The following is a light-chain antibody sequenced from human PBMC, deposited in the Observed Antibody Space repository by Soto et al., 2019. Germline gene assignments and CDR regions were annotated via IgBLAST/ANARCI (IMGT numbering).Light chain of an antibody. CDR3: QPYNNWPLT. CDR2: GAS. CDR1: QGVSSN. Sequence: EIVMTQSPATLSVSPGERATLSCRASQGVSSNLAWYQQKPGQAPRLLIYGASTRATGIPARFSGSGSGTDFTLTISSLQPEDFAVYYCQPYNNWPLTFGGGTKVDIK. J-gene: IGKJ4*01. V-gene: IGKV3-15*01.